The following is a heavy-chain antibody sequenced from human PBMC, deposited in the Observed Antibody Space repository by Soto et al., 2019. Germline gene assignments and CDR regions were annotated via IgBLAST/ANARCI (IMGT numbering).Heavy chain of an antibody. V-gene: IGHV1-69*13. CDR1: GYTFTSYG. J-gene: IGHJ6*02. D-gene: IGHD3-9*01. CDR3: AREYYDILTGSTYYYYGMDV. CDR2: IIPIFGTA. Sequence: ASVKVSCKASGYTFTSYGISWVRQAPGQGLEWMGGIIPIFGTANYAQKFQGRVTITADESTSTAYMELSSLRSEDTAVYYCAREYYDILTGSTYYYYGMDVWGQGTTVTVSS.